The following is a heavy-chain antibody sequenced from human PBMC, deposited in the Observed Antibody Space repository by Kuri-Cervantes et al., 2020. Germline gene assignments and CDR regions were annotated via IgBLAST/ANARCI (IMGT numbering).Heavy chain of an antibody. D-gene: IGHD2-15*01. V-gene: IGHV4-34*01. CDR3: ARGVVVVVAAVYYYYMDV. CDR1: GGSFSGYY. J-gene: IGHJ6*03. CDR2: INHSGST. Sequence: SETLSLTCAVYGGSFSGYYWSWIRQPPGKGLEWIGEINHSGSTNYNPSLKCRVTISVDTSKNQFSLKLSSVTAADTAVYYCARGVVVVVAAVYYYYMDVWGKGTTVTVSS.